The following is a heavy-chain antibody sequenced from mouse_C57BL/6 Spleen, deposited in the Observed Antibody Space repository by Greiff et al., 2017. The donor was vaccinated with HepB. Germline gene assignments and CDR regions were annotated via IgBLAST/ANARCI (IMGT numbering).Heavy chain of an antibody. CDR2: IDPNSGGT. CDR3: ARFYYGSSLYYYAVDD. V-gene: IGHV1-72*01. J-gene: IGHJ4*01. Sequence: QVQLQQPGAELVKPGASVKLSCKASGYTFTSYWMHWVKQRPGRGLEWIGRIDPNSGGTKYNEKFKSKATLTVDKPSSPAYMQLSSLTSEDSAVYYCARFYYGSSLYYYAVDDWGQGASVTVSS. CDR1: GYTFTSYW. D-gene: IGHD1-1*01.